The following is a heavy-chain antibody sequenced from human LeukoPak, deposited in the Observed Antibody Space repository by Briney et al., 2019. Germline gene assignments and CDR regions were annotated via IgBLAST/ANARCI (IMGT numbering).Heavy chain of an antibody. Sequence: SETLSLTCTVSGGSMNSYYWSWIRQPAGEGLEWIGRFYTSGSSNYNPSLKSRVTMSLDTSKNQFFLKLNSVTAADTAIYYCARGHSGYDDYWGQRTLVTVSS. V-gene: IGHV4-4*07. J-gene: IGHJ4*02. CDR1: GGSMNSYY. D-gene: IGHD5-12*01. CDR3: ARGHSGYDDY. CDR2: FYTSGSS.